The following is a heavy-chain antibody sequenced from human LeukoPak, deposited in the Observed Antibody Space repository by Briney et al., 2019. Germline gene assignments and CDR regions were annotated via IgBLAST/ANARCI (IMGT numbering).Heavy chain of an antibody. CDR1: GFTFSSYE. V-gene: IGHV3-48*03. CDR2: ISSSGSPI. D-gene: IGHD1-26*01. J-gene: IGHJ4*02. Sequence: GGSLRLSCAASGFTFSSYEMNWVRQAPGKGLEWVSYISSSGSPIYYADSVKGRFTISRDNAKNSLYLQMHSLRAEDTAVYYCARDVSRYSGSYYGYWGQGTLVIVSS. CDR3: ARDVSRYSGSYYGY.